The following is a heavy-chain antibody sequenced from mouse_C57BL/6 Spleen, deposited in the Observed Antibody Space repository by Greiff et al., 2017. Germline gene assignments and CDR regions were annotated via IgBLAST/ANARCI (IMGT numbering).Heavy chain of an antibody. CDR2: FDPSDSYT. D-gene: IGHD1-1*01. J-gene: IGHJ2*01. V-gene: IGHV1-69*01. CDR1: GYTFTSYW. Sequence: QVQLQQPGAELVMPGASVKLSCKASGYTFTSYWMHWVKQRPGPGLEWIGEFDPSDSYTNYNQKFKGKSTLTVDKSSSTAYMQLSSLTSEDSAVYYCARGSQEEHYYGSSPHCDFWGQGTTLTVSS. CDR3: ARGSQEEHYYGSSPHCDF.